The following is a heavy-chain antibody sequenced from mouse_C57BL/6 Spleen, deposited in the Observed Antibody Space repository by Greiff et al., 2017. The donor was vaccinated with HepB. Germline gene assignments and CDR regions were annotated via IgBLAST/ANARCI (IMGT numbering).Heavy chain of an antibody. CDR1: GYTFTSYW. CDR2: IDPSDSET. Sequence: QVQLQQPGAELVRPGSSVKLSCKASGYTFTSYWMHWVKQRPIQGLEWIGNIDPSDSETHYNQKFKDKATLTVDKSSSTAYMQLSSLASEDSAVYRCARCYGSSYGYFDVWGTGTTVTVSS. D-gene: IGHD1-1*01. CDR3: ARCYGSSYGYFDV. J-gene: IGHJ1*03. V-gene: IGHV1-52*01.